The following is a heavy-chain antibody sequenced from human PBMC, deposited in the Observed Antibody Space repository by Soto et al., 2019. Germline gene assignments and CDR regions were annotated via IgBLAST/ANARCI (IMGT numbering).Heavy chain of an antibody. D-gene: IGHD4-17*01. CDR1: RGSFSGYY. J-gene: IGHJ4*02. Sequence: QVQLQQWGAGLLKPSETLSLTCAVYRGSFSGYYWSWIRQPPGKGLEWIGEINHTGSTNYNPSLKSRXXIXVXXSKNQFSLKLTSVTAADTATYYCARSTRNYGDYDYWGQGTLVTVSS. CDR3: ARSTRNYGDYDY. CDR2: INHTGST. V-gene: IGHV4-34*01.